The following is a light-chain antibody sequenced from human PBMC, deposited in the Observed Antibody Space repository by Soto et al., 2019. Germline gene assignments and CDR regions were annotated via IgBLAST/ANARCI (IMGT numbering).Light chain of an antibody. V-gene: IGKV3-20*01. J-gene: IGKJ2*01. CDR1: QSVSSSY. Sequence: EIVLTQSPGTLSLSPGERATLSCRASQSVSSSYLAWYQQKPGQAPWLLIYGASGRATGIPDRFSGSGSGTDCTLTISRLEPEHFAVYYCQQYGSSPMYTYGQGTKLEIK. CDR3: QQYGSSPMYT. CDR2: GAS.